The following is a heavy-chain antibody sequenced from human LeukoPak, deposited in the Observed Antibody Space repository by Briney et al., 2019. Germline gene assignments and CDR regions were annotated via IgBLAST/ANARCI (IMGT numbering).Heavy chain of an antibody. V-gene: IGHV3-11*01. CDR3: AKAPLIVVDFDY. Sequence: PGGSLRLSCAASGLTFSDYYMSWIRQAPGKGLEWVSYISSSGSTIYYADSVKGRFTVSRDNSKNTLYLQMNSLRAEDTAVYYCAKAPLIVVDFDYWGQGTLVTVSS. J-gene: IGHJ4*02. CDR1: GLTFSDYY. CDR2: ISSSGSTI. D-gene: IGHD3-22*01.